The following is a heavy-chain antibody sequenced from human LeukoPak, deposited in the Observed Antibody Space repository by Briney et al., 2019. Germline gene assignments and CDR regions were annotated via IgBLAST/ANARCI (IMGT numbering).Heavy chain of an antibody. Sequence: PSETLSLTCTVSGGSISSCGYNWIWIRQHPGKGLEWIGYIYYSGSTYYNPSLKSRVTISVDTSKNQFSLKLSSVTAADTAVYFCARTYGGYDFDYWGQGTLVTVSS. CDR3: ARTYGGYDFDY. D-gene: IGHD5-12*01. CDR2: IYYSGST. CDR1: GGSISSCGYN. J-gene: IGHJ4*02. V-gene: IGHV4-31*03.